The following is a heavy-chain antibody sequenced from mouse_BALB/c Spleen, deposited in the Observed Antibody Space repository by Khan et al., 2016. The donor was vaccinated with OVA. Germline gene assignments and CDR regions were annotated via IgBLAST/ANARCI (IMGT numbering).Heavy chain of an antibody. CDR3: ARDGSQYNYAMDY. V-gene: IGHV3-2*02. J-gene: IGHJ4*01. D-gene: IGHD2-3*01. Sequence: EVQLQESGPGLVKPSQSLSLTCTATGYSITSDYAWYLIRQLPGNKLEWMGYISYSGSTNYNPSLKSRISITRDTSKNQFFLQLNSVTTEDTATYYCARDGSQYNYAMDYWGQGTSVTVSS. CDR2: ISYSGST. CDR1: GYSITSDYA.